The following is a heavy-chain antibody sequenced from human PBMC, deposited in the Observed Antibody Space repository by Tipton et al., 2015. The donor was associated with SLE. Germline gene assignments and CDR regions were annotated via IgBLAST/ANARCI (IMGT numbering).Heavy chain of an antibody. V-gene: IGHV3-33*08. CDR3: ARDPPSGWYGVDY. D-gene: IGHD6-19*01. CDR2: IRYDGSNK. J-gene: IGHJ4*02. Sequence: SLRLSCAASGFTFSSYSMNWVRQAPGKGLEWVAFIRYDGSNKYYADSVKGRFTISRDNSKNTLYLQMNSLRAEDTAVYYCARDPPSGWYGVDYWGQGTLVTVSS. CDR1: GFTFSSYS.